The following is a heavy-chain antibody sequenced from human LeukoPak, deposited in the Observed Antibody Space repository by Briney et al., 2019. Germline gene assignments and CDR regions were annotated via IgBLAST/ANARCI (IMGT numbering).Heavy chain of an antibody. Sequence: GESLKISCKGSGYTFTSYWIGWVRQMPGKGLEWMGIIYPGDSDTRYSPSFQGQVTISADKSISTAYLQWSSLEASDTAMYYCARLPTYYYYGMDVWGQGTTVTVSS. CDR1: GYTFTSYW. V-gene: IGHV5-51*01. J-gene: IGHJ6*02. CDR2: IYPGDSDT. CDR3: ARLPTYYYYGMDV.